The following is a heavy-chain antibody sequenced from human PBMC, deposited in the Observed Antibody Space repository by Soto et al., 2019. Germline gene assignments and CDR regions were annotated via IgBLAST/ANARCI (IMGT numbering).Heavy chain of an antibody. Sequence: SETLSLTCTVSGGSISSSSYYWGWIRQPPGKGLEWIGSIYYSGSTYYNPSLKSRVTISVDTSKNQFSLKLSSVTAADTAVYYCARVASGYDSSGYYWGQGTLVTVSS. CDR3: ARVASGYDSSGYY. D-gene: IGHD3-22*01. CDR2: IYYSGST. CDR1: GGSISSSSYY. V-gene: IGHV4-39*01. J-gene: IGHJ4*02.